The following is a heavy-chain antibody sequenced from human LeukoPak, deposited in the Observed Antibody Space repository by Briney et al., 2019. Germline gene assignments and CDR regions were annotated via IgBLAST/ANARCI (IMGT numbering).Heavy chain of an antibody. Sequence: SETLSLTCTVSGCAIFSYYWNWIRQPPGKGLKWIGYIYSNGITSYNPSLRSRGTISIATSKNQFSLRLRSVTAADTAIYYCARRAYYDSSGYSPASGYFDLWGRGTLVSVSS. V-gene: IGHV4-4*08. CDR3: ARRAYYDSSGYSPASGYFDL. D-gene: IGHD3-22*01. J-gene: IGHJ2*01. CDR1: GCAIFSYY. CDR2: IYSNGIT.